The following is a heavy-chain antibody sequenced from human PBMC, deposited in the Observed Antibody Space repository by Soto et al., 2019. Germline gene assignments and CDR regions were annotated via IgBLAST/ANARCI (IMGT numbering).Heavy chain of an antibody. J-gene: IGHJ3*02. CDR3: ARDPWGSSYAFDI. D-gene: IGHD6-13*01. V-gene: IGHV1-69*13. CDR1: GGTFSSYA. CDR2: IIPIFGTA. Sequence: ASVKVSCKASGGTFSSYAISWVRQAPGQGLEWMGGIIPIFGTANYAQKSQGRVTITADESTSTAYMELSSLRSEDTAVYYCARDPWGSSYAFDIWGQGTMVTVSS.